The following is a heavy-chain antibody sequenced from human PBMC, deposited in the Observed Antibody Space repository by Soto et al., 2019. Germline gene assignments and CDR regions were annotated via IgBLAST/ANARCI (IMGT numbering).Heavy chain of an antibody. D-gene: IGHD3-10*01. CDR1: GGSISSYY. J-gene: IGHJ6*03. CDR3: ARGWVVRGVIIPSSYYYYYYMDV. V-gene: IGHV4-59*08. Sequence: SETLSLTCTVSGGSISSYYWSWIRQPPGKGLEWIGYIYYSGSTNYNPSLKSRVTISVDTSKNQFSLKLSSVTAADTAVYYCARGWVVRGVIIPSSYYYYYYMDVWGKGTTVTVSS. CDR2: IYYSGST.